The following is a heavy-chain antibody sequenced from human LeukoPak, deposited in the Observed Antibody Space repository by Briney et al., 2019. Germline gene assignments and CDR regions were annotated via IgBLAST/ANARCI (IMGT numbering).Heavy chain of an antibody. J-gene: IGHJ6*03. CDR1: GDSVSSNSAA. Sequence: SQTLSLTCAISGDSVSSNSAAWNWIRQSPSRGLEWLGRTYYRSKWYNDYAVSVKSRITINPDTSKNQFSLQLNSVTPEDTAVYYCARCPMVRGVIRYYYYYMDVWGKGTTVTVSS. V-gene: IGHV6-1*01. CDR3: ARCPMVRGVIRYYYYYMDV. D-gene: IGHD3-10*01. CDR2: TYYRSKWYN.